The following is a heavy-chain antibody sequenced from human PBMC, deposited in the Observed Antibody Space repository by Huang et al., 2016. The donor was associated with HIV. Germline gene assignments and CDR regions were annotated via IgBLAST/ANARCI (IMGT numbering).Heavy chain of an antibody. J-gene: IGHJ5*02. V-gene: IGHV5-51*01. CDR3: ARHDGARPGWVDN. D-gene: IGHD4-17*01. CDR1: GYMVTKYW. CDR2: INPGDSDT. Sequence: EVQLVQSGAEVKKPGESLKISCKGSGYMVTKYWIGWVRQMPGKGLEWMGIINPGDSDTRYSPSFQGQVTISADKSITTAYLQWSSLKASDTAIYYCARHDGARPGWVDNWGQGTLVTVSS.